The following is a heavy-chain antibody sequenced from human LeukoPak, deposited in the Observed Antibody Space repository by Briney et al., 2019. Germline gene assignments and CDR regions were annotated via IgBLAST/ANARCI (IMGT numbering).Heavy chain of an antibody. D-gene: IGHD6-19*01. CDR2: INPNSGGT. J-gene: IGHJ4*02. CDR1: GYTFTGYY. CDR3: ARSGIAVAGYYYDY. V-gene: IGHV1-2*04. Sequence: ASVKVSCKASGYTFTGYYMHWVRQAPGQGLEWMGWINPNSGGTNYAQKFQGWVTMTRDTSISTAYMELSRLRSDDTAVYYCARSGIAVAGYYYDYWGQGTLVTASS.